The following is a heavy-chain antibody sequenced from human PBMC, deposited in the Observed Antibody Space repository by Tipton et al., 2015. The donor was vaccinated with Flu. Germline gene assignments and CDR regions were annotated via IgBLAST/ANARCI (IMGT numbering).Heavy chain of an antibody. Sequence: SLRLSCAASGFTFSSHWMHWVRQGPGKGLVWVSHVNSDGSSTNYADSVKGRFTISRDNAKNTLYLQMNSLRAEHTAVYYCARGCIVGPTCTSLQNWGQGTLVTVSS. J-gene: IGHJ1*01. CDR1: GFTFSSHW. CDR3: ARGCIVGPTCTSLQN. D-gene: IGHD1-26*01. CDR2: VNSDGSST. V-gene: IGHV3-74*01.